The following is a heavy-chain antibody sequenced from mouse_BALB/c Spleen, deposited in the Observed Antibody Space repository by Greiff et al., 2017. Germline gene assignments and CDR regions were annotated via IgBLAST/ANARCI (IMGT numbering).Heavy chain of an antibody. CDR3: ARFLLSTYFDY. D-gene: IGHD2-10*01. J-gene: IGHJ2*01. V-gene: IGHV14-3*02. Sequence: EVQRVESGAELVKPGASVKLSCTASGFNIKDTYMHWVKQRPEQGLEWIGRIDPANGNTKYDPKFQGKATITADTSSNTAYLQLSSLTSEDTAVYYCARFLLSTYFDYWGQGTTLTVSS. CDR1: GFNIKDTY. CDR2: IDPANGNT.